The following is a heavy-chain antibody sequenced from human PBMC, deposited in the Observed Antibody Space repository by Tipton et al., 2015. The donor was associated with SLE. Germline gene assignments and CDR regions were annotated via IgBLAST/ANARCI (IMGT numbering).Heavy chain of an antibody. V-gene: IGHV3-49*04. CDR2: IRSKVYGETT. D-gene: IGHD6-19*01. CDR3: TRDQLRGWYYFDY. CDR1: GFTFGVYA. J-gene: IGHJ4*02. Sequence: SLRLSCTSSGFTFGVYAMSWVRQAPGKGLEWVGFIRSKVYGETTQYAESVKGRFIISRDDSKNIAYLQMNSLTTEDTAVYYCTRDQLRGWYYFDYWGQGTLVTVSS.